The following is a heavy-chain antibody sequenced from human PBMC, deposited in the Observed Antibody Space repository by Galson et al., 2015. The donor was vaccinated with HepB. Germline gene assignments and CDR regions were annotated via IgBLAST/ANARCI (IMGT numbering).Heavy chain of an antibody. J-gene: IGHJ4*02. V-gene: IGHV3-7*03. D-gene: IGHD5-18*01. CDR1: GFTFSSYA. CDR2: IKQDGSEK. CDR3: ASVLYSYGYNYFDY. Sequence: SLRLSCAASGFTFSSYAMSWVRQAPGKGLEWVANIKQDGSEKYYVDSVKGRFTISRDNAKNSLYLQMNSLRAEDTAVYYCASVLYSYGYNYFDYWGQGTLVTVSS.